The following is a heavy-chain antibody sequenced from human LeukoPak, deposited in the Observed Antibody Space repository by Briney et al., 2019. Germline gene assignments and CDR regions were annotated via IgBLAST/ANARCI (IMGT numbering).Heavy chain of an antibody. D-gene: IGHD3-3*01. Sequence: SVKVSCKASGYTFTSYGISWVRQAPGQGLEWMGGIIPIFGTANYAQKFQGRVTITADESTSTAYMELSSLRSEDTAVYYCARAGSYDSLAAFDIWGQGTMVTVFS. CDR1: GYTFTSYG. CDR2: IIPIFGTA. V-gene: IGHV1-69*13. CDR3: ARAGSYDSLAAFDI. J-gene: IGHJ3*02.